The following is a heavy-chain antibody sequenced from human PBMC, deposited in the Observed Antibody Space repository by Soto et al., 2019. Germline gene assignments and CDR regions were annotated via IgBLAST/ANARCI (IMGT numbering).Heavy chain of an antibody. D-gene: IGHD5-18*01. J-gene: IGHJ4*02. CDR3: TIIGSDTAMAYFDY. Sequence: GGSLRLSCAASGFTFSNAWMSWVLQAPGKGLEWVGRIKSKTDGGTTDYAAPVKGRFTISRDDSKNTLYLQMNSLKTEDTAVYYCTIIGSDTAMAYFDYWGQGTLVTVSS. V-gene: IGHV3-15*01. CDR1: GFTFSNAW. CDR2: IKSKTDGGTT.